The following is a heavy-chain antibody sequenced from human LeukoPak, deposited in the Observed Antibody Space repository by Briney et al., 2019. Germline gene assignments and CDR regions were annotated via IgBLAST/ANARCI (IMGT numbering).Heavy chain of an antibody. CDR1: GFTFSNYA. D-gene: IGHD3-22*01. V-gene: IGHV3-23*01. CDR2: ISGSGGTT. CDR3: AKGQRSNNYSYDAFDI. J-gene: IGHJ3*02. Sequence: GGSLRLSCAASGFTFSNYAMTWVRQAPGKGLEWVSAISGSGGTTYYADSVKGRFTISRDNSKNTLYLQMNSLRADDAAVYYCAKGQRSNNYSYDAFDIWGQGTMVTVSS.